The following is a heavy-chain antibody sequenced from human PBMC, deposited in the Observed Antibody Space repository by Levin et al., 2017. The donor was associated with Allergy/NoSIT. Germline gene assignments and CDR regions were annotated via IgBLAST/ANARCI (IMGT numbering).Heavy chain of an antibody. V-gene: IGHV3-74*01. D-gene: IGHD3-22*01. CDR1: EFTFRNYW. CDR3: ARGYYDTSAYTLF. CDR2: INGDGSST. Sequence: GGSLRLSCAASEFTFRNYWMHWVRQAPGKGLVWVSRINGDGSSTNYADSVKGRFTLSRDNATNTLYLQMDSLRVEDTAVYFCARGYYDTSAYTLFWGQGTLVTVSS. J-gene: IGHJ4*02.